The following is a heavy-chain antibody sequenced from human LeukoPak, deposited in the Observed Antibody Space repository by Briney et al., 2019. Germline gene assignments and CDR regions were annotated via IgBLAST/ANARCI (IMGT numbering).Heavy chain of an antibody. V-gene: IGHV5-51*01. CDR3: MRRYNRDEKIGVDS. CDR2: THPSASES. J-gene: IGHJ5*01. Sequence: GESLKISCQGSGYSFTNYWIGWVRQMPGKGLEWMGITHPSASESRYSPSFQGQVTIPADKSTSTAYLQWSSLKASDTAMYYCMRRYNRDEKIGVDSWGQGTLVTVSS. CDR1: GYSFTNYW. D-gene: IGHD5-24*01.